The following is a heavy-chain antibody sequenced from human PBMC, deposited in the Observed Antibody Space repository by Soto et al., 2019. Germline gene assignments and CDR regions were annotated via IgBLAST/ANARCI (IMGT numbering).Heavy chain of an antibody. V-gene: IGHV5-51*01. Sequence: GESLKISCKGSGYSFTSYWIGWVRQMPGKGLEWMGIIYPGDSDTRYSPSFQGQVTISADKSISTAYLQWSSLKASDTAMYYCARYKVESGFFNPLDYWGQGTLVTVYS. CDR2: IYPGDSDT. CDR3: ARYKVESGFFNPLDY. J-gene: IGHJ4*02. CDR1: GYSFTSYW. D-gene: IGHD1-26*01.